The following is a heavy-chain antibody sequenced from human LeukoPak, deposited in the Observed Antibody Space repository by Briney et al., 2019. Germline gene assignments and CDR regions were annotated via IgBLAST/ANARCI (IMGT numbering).Heavy chain of an antibody. J-gene: IGHJ4*02. CDR3: AIRSGSYISHFDY. V-gene: IGHV3-23*01. CDR1: GFTFSNYA. D-gene: IGHD3-22*01. CDR2: ISGSGGST. Sequence: GGSLRLSCAASGFTFSNYAMSWVRQAPGKGLEWVSAISGSGGSTYYADSVKGRFTISRDNSKNTLYLQMNSLRAEDTAVYYCAIRSGSYISHFDYWGQGTLVTVSS.